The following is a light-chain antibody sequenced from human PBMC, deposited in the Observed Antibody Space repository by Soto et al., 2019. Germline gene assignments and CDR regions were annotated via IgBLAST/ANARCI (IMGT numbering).Light chain of an antibody. V-gene: IGLV2-14*01. CDR1: SSDVGGYNY. Sequence: SALTQPASVSGSPGQSITISCTGTSSDVGGYNYVSWYQQHPGKAPKVMIYDVSNRPSGVSNRFSGSKSGNTASLTISGLQAEDGADYYCTSYTSSSTFVFGTGTKLTVL. J-gene: IGLJ1*01. CDR2: DVS. CDR3: TSYTSSSTFV.